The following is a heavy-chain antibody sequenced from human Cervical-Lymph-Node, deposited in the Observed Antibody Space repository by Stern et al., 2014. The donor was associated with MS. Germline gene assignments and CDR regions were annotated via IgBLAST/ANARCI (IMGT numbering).Heavy chain of an antibody. CDR2: SYHSGST. V-gene: IGHV4-31*03. CDR3: ARSDRLWGSFDY. J-gene: IGHJ4*02. Sequence: VQLVESGPGLVKPSQTLSLTCTVSGGSISTVGYYWTWIRQHPGKGLEGIGYSYHSGSTYYNPSLKSRASISVDTSKNQFSLNVTSVTAADTALYYCARSDRLWGSFDYWGQGTLVTVSS. D-gene: IGHD3-16*01. CDR1: GGSISTVGYY.